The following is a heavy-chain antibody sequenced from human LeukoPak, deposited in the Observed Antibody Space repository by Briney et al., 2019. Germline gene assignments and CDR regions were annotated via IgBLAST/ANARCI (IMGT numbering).Heavy chain of an antibody. CDR3: AKDSNLGQ. D-gene: IGHD4-11*01. CDR2: ITGSGDST. J-gene: IGHJ4*02. Sequence: PGGSLRLSCAASGFTFSSYATSWVRQAPGKGLEWVSAITGSGDSTYYADSVKGRFTISRDNSKNTLYLQMNSLRVEDTALYFCAKDSNLGQWGQGTLVTVSS. CDR1: GFTFSSYA. V-gene: IGHV3-23*01.